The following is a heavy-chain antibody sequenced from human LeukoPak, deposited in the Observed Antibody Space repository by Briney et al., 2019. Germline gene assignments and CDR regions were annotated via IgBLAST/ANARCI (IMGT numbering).Heavy chain of an antibody. V-gene: IGHV1-69*02. CDR2: IIPILGIA. CDR1: GGTLSSYT. Sequence: SVKVSCKASGGTLSSYTISWVRQAPGQGLEWMGRIIPILGIANYAQKFQGRVTITADKSTSTAYMELSSLRSEDTAVYYCARYYYDSSGPGAFDPWGQGTLVTVSS. J-gene: IGHJ5*02. D-gene: IGHD3-22*01. CDR3: ARYYYDSSGPGAFDP.